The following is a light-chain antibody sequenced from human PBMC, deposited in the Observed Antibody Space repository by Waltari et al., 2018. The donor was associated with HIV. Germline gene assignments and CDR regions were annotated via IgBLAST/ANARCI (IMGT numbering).Light chain of an antibody. J-gene: IGKJ5*01. Sequence: EIVLTQSPVTLSLSPGDRATLPCRASQSVSSTYLGWHQQRPGQAPRLLIYSTYSRAPDVPDRFSGSGSGTDFTLTISRLEPEDFAVYYCQQYGNSPITFGQGTRLEIK. V-gene: IGKV3-20*01. CDR3: QQYGNSPIT. CDR2: STY. CDR1: QSVSSTY.